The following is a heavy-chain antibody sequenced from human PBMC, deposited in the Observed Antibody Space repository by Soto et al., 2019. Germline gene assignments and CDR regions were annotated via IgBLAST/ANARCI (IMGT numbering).Heavy chain of an antibody. J-gene: IGHJ4*02. CDR2: MQPSTGRT. CDR3: ARGVSAGVDD. CDR1: GYSFPSLE. Sequence: ASVKVSCKASGYSFPSLEINWVRQTAGQGLEWMGWMQPSTGRTGYAQKFQGRVTMTRDTSINTAYMELTTLTSDDTAFYYCARGVSAGVDDWGQGTLVTVSS. D-gene: IGHD1-26*01. V-gene: IGHV1-8*01.